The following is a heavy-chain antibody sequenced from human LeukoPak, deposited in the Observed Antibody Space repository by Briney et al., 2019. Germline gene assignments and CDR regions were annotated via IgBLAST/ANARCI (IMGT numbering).Heavy chain of an antibody. Sequence: ASVKVSRKASGYTFTGYYMHWVRQAPGQGLEWMGRINPNSGGTNYAQKFQGRVTMTRDTSISTAYMELSRLRSDDTAVYYCARDFNVVVVTPGTVDYWGQGTLVTVSS. CDR1: GYTFTGYY. J-gene: IGHJ4*02. D-gene: IGHD4-23*01. CDR3: ARDFNVVVVTPGTVDY. V-gene: IGHV1-2*06. CDR2: INPNSGGT.